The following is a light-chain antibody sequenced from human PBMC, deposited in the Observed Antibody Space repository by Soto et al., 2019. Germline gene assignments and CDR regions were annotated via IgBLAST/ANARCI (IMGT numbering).Light chain of an antibody. J-gene: IGKJ1*01. V-gene: IGKV3-15*01. CDR2: GAS. CDR3: QQYNKWPWT. CDR1: QSVNNN. Sequence: EIVMTQSPATLSVSPGERATLSCRASQSVNNNLAWYQQKPGQAPRLLIYGASTRATGIPARFSGGGSGTDFTLTISSLQSEDFAVYFCQQYNKWPWTFGQGTKVEIK.